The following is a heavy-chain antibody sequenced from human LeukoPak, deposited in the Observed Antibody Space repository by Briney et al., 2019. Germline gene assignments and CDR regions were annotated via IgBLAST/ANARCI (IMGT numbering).Heavy chain of an antibody. CDR2: IIGSGGST. D-gene: IGHD2-21*02. Sequence: GGSLRLSCAASGITFSSYGMSWVRQAPGKGLEWVSGIIGSGGSTYYADSVKGRFIISRDNSKNTLYLQMNSLRAEDTAIYYCAKDLGHGVTAVDYWGQGTLVTVSS. J-gene: IGHJ4*02. V-gene: IGHV3-23*01. CDR3: AKDLGHGVTAVDY. CDR1: GITFSSYG.